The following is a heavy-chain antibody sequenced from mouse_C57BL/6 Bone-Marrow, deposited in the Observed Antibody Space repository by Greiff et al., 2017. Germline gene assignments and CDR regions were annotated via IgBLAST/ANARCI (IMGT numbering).Heavy chain of an antibody. Sequence: VQLVEPGAELARPGASVKLSCKASGYTFTSYGISWVKQRTGQGLEWIGEIYPRSGNTYYNEKFKGKATLTVDKSSSTAYMELRSLTSEDSAVYFCARGRLLYGSEGWFAYWGQGTLVTVSA. CDR1: GYTFTSYG. J-gene: IGHJ3*01. D-gene: IGHD2-2*01. CDR2: IYPRSGNT. V-gene: IGHV1-81*01. CDR3: ARGRLLYGSEGWFAY.